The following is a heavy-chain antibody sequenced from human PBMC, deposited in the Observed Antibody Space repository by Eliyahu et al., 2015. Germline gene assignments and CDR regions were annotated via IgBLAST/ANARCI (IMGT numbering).Heavy chain of an antibody. V-gene: IGHV3-33*01. CDR3: ARASYCSGGSCYSDIDY. Sequence: QVQLVESGGGVVQPGRSLRLSCAASXFTFXSYXMHWVXQAPGKGLEWVAVIWYDGSNKYYADSVKGRFTISRDNSKNTLYLQMNSLRAEDTAVYYCARASYCSGGSCYSDIDYWGQGTLVTVSS. CDR1: XFTFXSYX. D-gene: IGHD2-15*01. CDR2: IWYDGSNK. J-gene: IGHJ4*02.